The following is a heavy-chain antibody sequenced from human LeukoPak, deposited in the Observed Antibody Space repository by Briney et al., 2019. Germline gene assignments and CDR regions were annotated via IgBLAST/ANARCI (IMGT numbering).Heavy chain of an antibody. Sequence: ASVKVSCKASGYTFTSYYTHWVRQAPGQGLEWMGIINPSGGSTSYAQKFQGRVTMTRDTSTSTVYMELSSLRSEDTAVYYCARDGVSYYYDSSGYLPFDYWGQGTLVTVSS. V-gene: IGHV1-46*01. CDR3: ARDGVSYYYDSSGYLPFDY. CDR1: GYTFTSYY. CDR2: INPSGGST. J-gene: IGHJ4*02. D-gene: IGHD3-22*01.